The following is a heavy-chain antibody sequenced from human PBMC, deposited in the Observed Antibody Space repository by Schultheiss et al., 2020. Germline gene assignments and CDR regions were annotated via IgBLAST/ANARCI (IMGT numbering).Heavy chain of an antibody. CDR2: ISAYNGNT. V-gene: IGHV1-18*04. Sequence: GESLKISCKASGYTFTSYGISWVRQAPGQGLEWMGWISAYNGNTNYAQKLQGRVTMTTDTSTSTAYMELRSLRSDDTAVYYCARGSSSSWKREVDYWGQGTLVTVSS. CDR1: GYTFTSYG. J-gene: IGHJ4*02. D-gene: IGHD6-13*01. CDR3: ARGSSSSWKREVDY.